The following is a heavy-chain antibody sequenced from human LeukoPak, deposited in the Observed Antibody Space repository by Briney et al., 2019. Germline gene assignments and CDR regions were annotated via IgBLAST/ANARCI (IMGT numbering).Heavy chain of an antibody. Sequence: SETLSLTRAVYSGSFSGFYWSWIRQPPGKGLEWIGEINHSGSTNYNPSLKSRLTISMDTSKNQFSLKLSSVTAADTAVYYCAREDTGEFDYWGQGTLVTVSS. CDR2: INHSGST. J-gene: IGHJ4*02. V-gene: IGHV4-34*01. CDR3: AREDTGEFDY. D-gene: IGHD2-15*01. CDR1: SGSFSGFY.